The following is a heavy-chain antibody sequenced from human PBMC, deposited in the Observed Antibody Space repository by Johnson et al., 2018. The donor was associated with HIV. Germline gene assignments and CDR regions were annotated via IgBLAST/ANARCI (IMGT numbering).Heavy chain of an antibody. J-gene: IGHJ3*02. D-gene: IGHD2-2*01. CDR1: GFTVSSNF. CDR2: IYSGGST. V-gene: IGHV3-66*01. CDR3: ARSTPRYYAFDI. Sequence: VQLLESGGDLVQPGGSLRLSCAASGFTVSSNFMTWVRQAPGKGLEWVSVIYSGGSTYYADSVKGRFTIARDNSKNTLYLQMNSLGAEDTAVYYCARSTPRYYAFDIWGQGTMVTVSS.